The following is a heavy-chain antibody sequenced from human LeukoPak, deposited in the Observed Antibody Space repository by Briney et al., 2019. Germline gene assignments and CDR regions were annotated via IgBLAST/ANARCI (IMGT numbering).Heavy chain of an antibody. CDR3: ARVYIVGSGSYYLLDY. D-gene: IGHD3-10*01. Sequence: KPSGTPSLTCAVSGGSLSSSNWWSWVRQPPGKGLEWIGEIYHSGSTNYNPSLKSRVTISVDKSKNQFSLKLSSVTAADTAVYYCARVYIVGSGSYYLLDYWGQGTLVTVSS. CDR1: GGSLSSSNW. J-gene: IGHJ4*02. CDR2: IYHSGST. V-gene: IGHV4-4*02.